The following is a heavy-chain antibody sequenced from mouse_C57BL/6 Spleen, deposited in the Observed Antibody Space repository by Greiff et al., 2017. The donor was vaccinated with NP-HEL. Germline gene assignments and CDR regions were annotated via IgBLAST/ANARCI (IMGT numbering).Heavy chain of an antibody. CDR3: ARSDYGILFDY. CDR1: GYAFSSYW. J-gene: IGHJ2*01. V-gene: IGHV1-80*01. Sequence: LQQSGAELVKPGASVKISCKASGYAFSSYWMNWVKQRPGKGLEWIGQIYPGDGDTNYNGKFKGKATLTADKSSSTAYMQLSSLTSEDSAVYFCARSDYGILFDYWGQGTTLTVSS. CDR2: IYPGDGDT. D-gene: IGHD2-1*01.